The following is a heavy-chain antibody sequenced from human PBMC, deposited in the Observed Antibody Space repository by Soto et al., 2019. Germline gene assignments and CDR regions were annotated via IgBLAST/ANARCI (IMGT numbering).Heavy chain of an antibody. D-gene: IGHD3-10*01. CDR1: GFTFSSYS. CDR3: AWSPFGEPGGWFDP. CDR2: ISSNGGST. Sequence: GGSLRLSCAASGFTFSSYSVHWVRQAPGKGLEYVSAISSNGGSTYYADSVKGRFTISRDNSKNTLYLQVGSLRAEDMAVYYCAWSPFGEPGGWFDPWGQGTLVTVSS. J-gene: IGHJ5*02. V-gene: IGHV3-64*02.